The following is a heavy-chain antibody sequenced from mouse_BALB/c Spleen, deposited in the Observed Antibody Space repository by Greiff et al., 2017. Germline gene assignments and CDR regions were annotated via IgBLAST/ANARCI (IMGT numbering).Heavy chain of an antibody. Sequence: EVQGVESGGGLVQPGGSRKLSCAASGFTFSSFGMHWVRQAPEKGLEWVAYISSGSSTIYYADTVKGRFTISRDNPKNTLFLQMTSLRSEDTAMYYCARGGGWLLPYYFDYWGQGTTLTVSS. CDR2: ISSGSSTI. D-gene: IGHD2-3*01. CDR3: ARGGGWLLPYYFDY. V-gene: IGHV5-17*02. CDR1: GFTFSSFG. J-gene: IGHJ2*01.